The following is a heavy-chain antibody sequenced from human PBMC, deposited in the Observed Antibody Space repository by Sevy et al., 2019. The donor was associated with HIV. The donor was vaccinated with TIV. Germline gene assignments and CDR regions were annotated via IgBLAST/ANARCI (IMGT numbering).Heavy chain of an antibody. J-gene: IGHJ5*02. CDR2: INESGFT. CDR1: DGSFSGYY. V-gene: IGHV4-34*01. CDR3: ARSPPVVVVPGAPSWFDP. D-gene: IGHD2-2*01. Sequence: SETLSLTCAVHDGSFSGYYWNWIRQLPGKGLEWIGEINESGFTYYNPSLKSRVTISVDTSKKQFYLKLNSVTAVDSAVYFCARSPPVVVVPGAPSWFDPLGQGTLVTVSS.